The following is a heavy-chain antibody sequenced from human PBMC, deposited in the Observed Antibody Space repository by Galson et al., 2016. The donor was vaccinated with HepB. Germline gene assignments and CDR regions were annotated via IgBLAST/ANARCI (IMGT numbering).Heavy chain of an antibody. CDR1: GDSISSGPYH. CDR2: FYYRGNT. J-gene: IGHJ6*02. Sequence: SETLSLTCIVSGDSISSGPYHWGWIRQSPGMGLEWIGGFYYRGNTFYNPYLLSRVTISVDTVKNQFSLNLNSVTAADAAVYFCARDRRPHSRGRYESEYSYYYGLEVWGQGTPVSVSS. D-gene: IGHD6-19*01. V-gene: IGHV4-39*07. CDR3: ARDRRPHSRGRYESEYSYYYGLEV.